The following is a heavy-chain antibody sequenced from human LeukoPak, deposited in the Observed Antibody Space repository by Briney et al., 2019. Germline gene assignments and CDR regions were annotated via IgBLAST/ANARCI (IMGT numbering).Heavy chain of an antibody. Sequence: GGSLRLSCAASGFTFNNYAMNWVRQAPGKGLEWVSYISSNSSTIYYADSVKGRFTISRDNAKNSLYLQMNSLRDEDTAVYYCARGEDAFGGQGTLVTVSS. CDR3: ARGEDAF. CDR1: GFTFNNYA. J-gene: IGHJ4*02. CDR2: ISSNSSTI. V-gene: IGHV3-48*02.